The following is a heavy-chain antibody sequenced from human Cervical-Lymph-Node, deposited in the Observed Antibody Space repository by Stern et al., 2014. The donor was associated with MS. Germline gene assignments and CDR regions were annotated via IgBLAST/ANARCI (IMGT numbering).Heavy chain of an antibody. CDR2: IYHLGST. CDR1: GDSITSNNW. J-gene: IGHJ4*02. D-gene: IGHD2/OR15-2a*01. V-gene: IGHV4-4*02. Sequence: QVQLQESGPGLVKPSGTLSLTCAVSGDSITSNNWWSWVRQSPGKGLEWVGEIYHLGSTNYSPSLQSRVTISADKSKNQFSLSLASGTAADTALYYCARQHCTTINGGNYYFDYWGRDPWSPSPQ. CDR3: ARQHCTTINGGNYYFDY.